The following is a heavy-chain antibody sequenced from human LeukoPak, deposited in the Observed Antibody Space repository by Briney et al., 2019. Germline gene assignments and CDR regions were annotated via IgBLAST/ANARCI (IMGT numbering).Heavy chain of an antibody. CDR1: GASIITDGYY. CDR3: ARTTTVTAYYFDS. J-gene: IGHJ4*02. CDR2: IYHSGFT. V-gene: IGHV4-31*03. Sequence: PSQTLSLTCNVSGASIITDGYYWSWIRQHPGKGLEWIGYIYHSGFTYDNPSLKSRLAISVDTSKNQFSLKLSSVTVADTAVYYCARTTTVTAYYFDSWGQGTLVTVSS. D-gene: IGHD4-17*01.